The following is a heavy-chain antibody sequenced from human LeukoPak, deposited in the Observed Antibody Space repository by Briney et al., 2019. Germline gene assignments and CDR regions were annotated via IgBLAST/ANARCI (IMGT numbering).Heavy chain of an antibody. J-gene: IGHJ4*02. D-gene: IGHD6-13*01. CDR3: ARYSSSWGGRDPDY. CDR2: IYYSGST. V-gene: IGHV4-30-4*01. Sequence: SETLSLTCTVSGGSISSGDYYWSWIRQPPGKGLEWIGYIYYSGSTYYNPSLKSRVTISVDTSKNQFSLKLSSVTAADTAVYYCARYSSSWGGRDPDYWGQGTLVTVSS. CDR1: GGSISSGDYY.